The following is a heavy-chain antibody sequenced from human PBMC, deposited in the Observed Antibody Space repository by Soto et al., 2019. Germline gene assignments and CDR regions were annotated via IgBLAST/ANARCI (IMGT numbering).Heavy chain of an antibody. D-gene: IGHD6-13*01. CDR1: GYSFTSYW. V-gene: IGHV5-51*01. CDR2: IYPGDSDT. Sequence: PGESLKISCKGSGYSFTSYWIGWVRQMPGKGLEWMGIIYPGDSDTRYSPSFQGQVTISADKSISTAYLQWSSLKASDTAMYYCARQQTASSSWYSPSYYYYGMDVWGQGTTVTVSS. CDR3: ARQQTASSSWYSPSYYYYGMDV. J-gene: IGHJ6*02.